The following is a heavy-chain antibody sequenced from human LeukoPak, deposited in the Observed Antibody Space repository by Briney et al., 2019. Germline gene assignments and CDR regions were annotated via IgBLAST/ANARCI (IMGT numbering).Heavy chain of an antibody. CDR1: GGSISNYY. J-gene: IGHJ4*02. V-gene: IGHV4-4*07. CDR3: ARGFHNRVTGYLFAFEY. Sequence: PSETPSLTCTVSGGSISNYYWAWIRQPAGKGLEWIGRIYTTGSTNYNPSLKSRVTMSLDKSKNQFSLKLSSVTAADTAVYYCARGFHNRVTGYLFAFEYWGQGTLVTVSS. CDR2: IYTTGST. D-gene: IGHD3-9*01.